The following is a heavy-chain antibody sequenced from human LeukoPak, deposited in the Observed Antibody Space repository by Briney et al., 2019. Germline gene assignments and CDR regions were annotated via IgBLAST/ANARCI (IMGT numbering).Heavy chain of an antibody. V-gene: IGHV4-59*01. Sequence: SETLSLTCTVSGGSISSYYWSWIWQPPGKGLEWIGYIYYSGSTNYNPSLKSRVTISVDTSKNQFSLKLSSVTAADTAVYYCARASQQLEPYNWFDPWGQGTLVTVSS. J-gene: IGHJ5*02. CDR2: IYYSGST. CDR1: GGSISSYY. CDR3: ARASQQLEPYNWFDP. D-gene: IGHD6-13*01.